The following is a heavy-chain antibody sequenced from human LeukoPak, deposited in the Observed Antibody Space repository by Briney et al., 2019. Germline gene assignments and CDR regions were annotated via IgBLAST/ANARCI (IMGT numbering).Heavy chain of an antibody. Sequence: SETLSLTCTVSGGSISSSSYYWGWIRQPPGKGLEWIGSIYYSGSTYYNPSLKSRVTISVDTSKNQFSLKRSSVTAADTAVYYCVHIGYCSGGSCYGGRWFDPWGQGTLVTVSS. CDR1: GGSISSSSYY. CDR2: IYYSGST. D-gene: IGHD2-15*01. CDR3: VHIGYCSGGSCYGGRWFDP. V-gene: IGHV4-39*01. J-gene: IGHJ5*02.